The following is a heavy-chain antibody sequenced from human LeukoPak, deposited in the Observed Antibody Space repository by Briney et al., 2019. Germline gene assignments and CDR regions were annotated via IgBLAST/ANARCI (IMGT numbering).Heavy chain of an antibody. V-gene: IGHV3-23*01. CDR3: ANEGPERHLNMDV. D-gene: IGHD1-14*01. CDR1: GFTFSNYA. Sequence: GGSLRLSCAASGFTFSNYALSWVRQAPGKGLEWVSSIIGSGGSSYYVDSVRGRFTISRDNSNSALYLQMNSLRAEDTALYYCANEGPERHLNMDVWGKGTTVTVSS. CDR2: IIGSGGSS. J-gene: IGHJ6*03.